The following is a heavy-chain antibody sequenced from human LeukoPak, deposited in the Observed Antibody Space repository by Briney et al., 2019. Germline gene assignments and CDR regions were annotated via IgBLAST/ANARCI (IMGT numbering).Heavy chain of an antibody. CDR2: INHSGST. Sequence: SETLSLTCAVYGGSFSGYYWSWIRQPPGKGLEWIGEINHSGSTNYNPSLKSRVTISVDTSKNQFSLTLSSVTAADTAVYYCAREGYSSSLDYWGQGTLVTVSS. CDR3: AREGYSSSLDY. D-gene: IGHD6-6*01. CDR1: GGSFSGYY. J-gene: IGHJ4*02. V-gene: IGHV4-34*01.